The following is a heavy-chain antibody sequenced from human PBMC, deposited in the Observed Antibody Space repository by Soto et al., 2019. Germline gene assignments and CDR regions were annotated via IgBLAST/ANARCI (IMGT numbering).Heavy chain of an antibody. V-gene: IGHV3-48*02. CDR1: GFTFSSYS. CDR3: ARAHLYYDYVWGSYRQTAFDY. D-gene: IGHD3-16*02. Sequence: PGGSLRLSCAASGFTFSSYSMNWVRQAPGKGLEWVSYISSSSSTIYYADSVKGRFTISRDNAKNSLYLQMNSLRDEDTAVYYCARAHLYYDYVWGSYRQTAFDYWGQGTLVTVSS. CDR2: ISSSSSTI. J-gene: IGHJ4*02.